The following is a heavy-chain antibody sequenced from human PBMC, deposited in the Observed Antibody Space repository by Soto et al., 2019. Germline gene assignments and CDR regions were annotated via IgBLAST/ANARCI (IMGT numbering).Heavy chain of an antibody. D-gene: IGHD3-3*01. Sequence: ASVKVSCKASGYTFTSYAMHWVRQAPGQRREWMGWINAGNGNTKYSQKLQGRVTITRDTSASTAYMELSSLRSEDTAVYYCARVTPYYDFGSYYYGMDVWGQGXTVTVSS. CDR2: INAGNGNT. V-gene: IGHV1-3*01. CDR1: GYTFTSYA. J-gene: IGHJ6*02. CDR3: ARVTPYYDFGSYYYGMDV.